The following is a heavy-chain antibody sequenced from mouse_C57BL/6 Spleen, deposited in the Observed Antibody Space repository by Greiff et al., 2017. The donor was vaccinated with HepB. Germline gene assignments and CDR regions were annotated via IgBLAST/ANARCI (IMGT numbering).Heavy chain of an antibody. CDR1: GYAFSSSW. J-gene: IGHJ1*03. V-gene: IGHV1-82*01. CDR3: ERGDYGGRSNWYFDV. CDR2: IYPGDGDT. Sequence: QVQLQQSGPELVKPGASVKISCKASGYAFSSSWMNWVKQRPGKGLEWIGRIYPGDGDTNYNGKFKGKATLTADKSSSTAYMQHSSLTSEDSAVSLCERGDYGGRSNWYFDVWGTGTTVTVSS. D-gene: IGHD1-1*01.